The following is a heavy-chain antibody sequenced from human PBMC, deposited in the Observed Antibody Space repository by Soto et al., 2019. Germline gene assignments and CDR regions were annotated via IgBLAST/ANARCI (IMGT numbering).Heavy chain of an antibody. CDR3: ARLLSITGTTVDAFDI. Sequence: SVKVSCKASGYTFTGYYMHWVRQAPGQGLEWMGWINPNSGGTNYAQKFQGWVTMTRDTSISTAYMELSRLRSDDTAVYYCARLLSITGTTVDAFDIWGQGTMVTVSS. CDR1: GYTFTGYY. V-gene: IGHV1-2*04. D-gene: IGHD1-20*01. J-gene: IGHJ3*02. CDR2: INPNSGGT.